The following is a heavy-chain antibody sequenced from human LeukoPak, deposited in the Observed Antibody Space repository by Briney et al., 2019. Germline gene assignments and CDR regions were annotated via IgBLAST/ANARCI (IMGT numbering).Heavy chain of an antibody. CDR3: TRGGQWLYYYYMDV. Sequence: PGGSLRLSCAASGFTFSSYSMNWVRQAPGKGLEWVSYISSSSSTIYYADSVKGRFTISRDNAKNSLYLQMNSLRADDTALYYCTRGGQWLYYYYMDVWGKGTTVTVSS. J-gene: IGHJ6*03. D-gene: IGHD3-22*01. CDR1: GFTFSSYS. CDR2: ISSSSSTI. V-gene: IGHV3-48*01.